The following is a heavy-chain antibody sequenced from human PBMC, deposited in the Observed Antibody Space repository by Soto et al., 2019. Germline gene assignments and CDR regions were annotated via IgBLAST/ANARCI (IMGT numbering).Heavy chain of an antibody. CDR3: ATEVGVVIVAEN. V-gene: IGHV1-8*01. Sequence: QVQLVQSGAEVKKPGASVKVSCKASGYTFTSYDINWVRQATGQGLEWMGWMDPNSGHTGYAQKFQGRVTMTRNTSISTAYMELSSLGSEDTAVYYCATEVGVVIVAENWCQGTLVTVSS. J-gene: IGHJ4*02. CDR1: GYTFTSYD. D-gene: IGHD3-3*01. CDR2: MDPNSGHT.